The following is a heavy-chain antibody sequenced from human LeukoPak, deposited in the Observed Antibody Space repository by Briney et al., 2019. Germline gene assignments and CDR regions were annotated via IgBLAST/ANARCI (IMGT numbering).Heavy chain of an antibody. CDR3: ARDWGLEMATISWFDP. CDR1: GFTFSSYW. Sequence: GGSLRLSCAASGFTFSSYWMSWVRQAPGMGLEWVANIKQDGSEKYYVDSVKGRFTISRDNAKNSLYLQMNSLRAEDTAVYYCARDWGLEMATISWFDPWGQGTLVTVSS. CDR2: IKQDGSEK. J-gene: IGHJ5*02. D-gene: IGHD5-24*01. V-gene: IGHV3-7*01.